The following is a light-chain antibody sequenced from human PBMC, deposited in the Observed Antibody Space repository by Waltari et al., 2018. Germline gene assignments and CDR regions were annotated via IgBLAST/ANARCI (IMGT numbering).Light chain of an antibody. CDR2: WAS. Sequence: DIVVTQSPESLAVSLGERATIHCTSSQSVLQTSTSRNFFGWLQHNPGRPPKMLFYWASTRESGVPDRFTASGSGTDFTLTITNLQADDVAIYYCQQYYSAPYTFCQGTRLEI. V-gene: IGKV4-1*01. CDR3: QQYYSAPYT. J-gene: IGKJ2*01. CDR1: QSVLQTSTSRNF.